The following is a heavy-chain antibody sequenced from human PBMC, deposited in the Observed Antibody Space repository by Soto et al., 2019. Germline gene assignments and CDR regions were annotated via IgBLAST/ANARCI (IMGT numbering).Heavy chain of an antibody. Sequence: SETLSLTCTVSGGSISSYYWSWIRQPPGKGLEWIGYIYYSGSTNYNPSLKSRVTISVDTSKNQFSLKLSSVTAADTDVYYCARNYDFWSRYHLPYWGQGTLV. CDR2: IYYSGST. V-gene: IGHV4-59*01. J-gene: IGHJ1*01. D-gene: IGHD3-3*01. CDR1: GGSISSYY. CDR3: ARNYDFWSRYHLPY.